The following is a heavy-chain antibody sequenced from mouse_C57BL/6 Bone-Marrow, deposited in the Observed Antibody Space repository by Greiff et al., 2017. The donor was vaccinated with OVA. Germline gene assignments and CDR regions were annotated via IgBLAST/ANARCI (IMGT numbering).Heavy chain of an antibody. CDR3: ASAVFAY. CDR1: GYTFTSYW. V-gene: IGHV1-50*01. CDR2: IDPSDSYP. J-gene: IGHJ3*01. Sequence: QVQLQQPGAELVKPGASVKLSCKASGYTFTSYWMQWVKQRPGQGLEWIGEIDPSDSYPNYNQKFKGQATLTVDTSSSTAYMQLSSLTSEDSAVYYCASAVFAYWGQGTLVTVSA.